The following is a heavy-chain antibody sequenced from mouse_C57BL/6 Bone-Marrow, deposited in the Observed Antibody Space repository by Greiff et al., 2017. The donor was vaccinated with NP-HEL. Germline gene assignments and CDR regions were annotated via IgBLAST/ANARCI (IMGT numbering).Heavy chain of an antibody. D-gene: IGHD2-5*01. Sequence: VKLQQSGAELVRPGTSVKLSCKASGYTFTSYWMHWVKQRPGQGLEWIGVIDPSDSYTNYNQKFKGKATLTVDTSSSTAYMQLSSLTSEDSAVYYCARRYSKRGFDYWGQGTTLTVSS. CDR2: IDPSDSYT. CDR1: GYTFTSYW. J-gene: IGHJ2*01. CDR3: ARRYSKRGFDY. V-gene: IGHV1-59*01.